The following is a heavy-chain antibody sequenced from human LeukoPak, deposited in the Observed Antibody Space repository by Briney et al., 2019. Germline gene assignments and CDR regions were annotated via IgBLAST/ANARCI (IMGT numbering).Heavy chain of an antibody. Sequence: GGSLRLSCAASGFTFSSYSMNWVRQAPGKGLEWVSYISSSSSSTYYADSVKGRFTISRDNAKNSLYLQMNSLRAEDTAVYYCARQLWFGELSCLGYWGQGTLVTVSS. CDR2: ISSSSSST. CDR3: ARQLWFGELSCLGY. D-gene: IGHD3-10*01. CDR1: GFTFSSYS. V-gene: IGHV3-48*04. J-gene: IGHJ4*02.